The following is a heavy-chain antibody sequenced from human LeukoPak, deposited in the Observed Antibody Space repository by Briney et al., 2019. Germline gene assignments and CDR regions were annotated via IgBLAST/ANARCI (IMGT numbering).Heavy chain of an antibody. J-gene: IGHJ5*02. V-gene: IGHV3-64D*06. D-gene: IGHD2-21*01. CDR2: ISINGSSP. CDR3: VKDYDIVGWNWFDP. Sequence: HGGSLRLSCSASGFNFSSYGMHWVRQAPGKGLEYVSAISINGSSPYYANAEKRRFTISRDNSKNTLYLQMSSLRAEDTAVYYCVKDYDIVGWNWFDPWGQGTLVTVSS. CDR1: GFNFSSYG.